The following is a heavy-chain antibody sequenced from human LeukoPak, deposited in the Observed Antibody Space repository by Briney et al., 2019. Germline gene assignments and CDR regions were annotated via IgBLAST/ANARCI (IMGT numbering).Heavy chain of an antibody. J-gene: IGHJ6*03. V-gene: IGHV3-21*01. CDR2: IRSYSSYI. CDR1: GFTLDNYN. CDR3: ARFAEVYYYVDV. Sequence: GGSLRLSCAAPGFTLDNYNFNWVRQAPGKGLEWVASIRSYSSYIHYADSVKGRFTISRDDAKKSLYLQMDSLRAEDTAVYFCARFAEVYYYVDVWGTGTTVIVSS. D-gene: IGHD2-21*01.